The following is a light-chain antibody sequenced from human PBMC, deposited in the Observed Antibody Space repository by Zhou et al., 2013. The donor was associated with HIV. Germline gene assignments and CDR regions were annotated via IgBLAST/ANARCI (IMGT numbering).Light chain of an antibody. CDR1: QAITND. J-gene: IGKJ3*01. CDR3: QQYGSSPRT. V-gene: IGKV3-20*01. CDR2: GAS. Sequence: EVVMTQSPATLSVSLGERVTLSCRASQAITNDVAWYQQKPGQAPRLLIYGASSRATGIPDRFSGSGSGTDFTLTISRLEPEDFAVYYCQQYGSSPRTFGPGTKVDIK.